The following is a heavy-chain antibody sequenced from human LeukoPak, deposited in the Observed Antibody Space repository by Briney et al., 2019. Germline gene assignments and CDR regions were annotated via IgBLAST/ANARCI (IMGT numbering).Heavy chain of an antibody. Sequence: GESLKISCATSGFTFSIYGMHWVRQAPGKGLEWVAFIPSDESNKYYADSVKGRFTISRDNSRNTLYLQMNSLRVEDTAVYYCGKHDSDYDGKWGQGSLVTVSS. J-gene: IGHJ4*02. CDR1: GFTFSIYG. CDR3: GKHDSDYDGK. CDR2: IPSDESNK. V-gene: IGHV3-30*02. D-gene: IGHD5-12*01.